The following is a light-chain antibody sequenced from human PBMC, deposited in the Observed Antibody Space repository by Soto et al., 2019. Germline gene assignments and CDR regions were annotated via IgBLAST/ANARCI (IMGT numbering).Light chain of an antibody. CDR3: SSYTSSSTLEV. CDR2: DVS. J-gene: IGLJ1*01. CDR1: SSDIGGHNY. V-gene: IGLV2-14*03. Sequence: QSALTQPASVSGSPGQSITIPCTGTSSDIGGHNYVSWYQQHPGKAPKLMIYDVSNRPSGVSNRFSGSKSGNTASLTISGLQAEDEADYYCSSYTSSSTLEVFGTGTKLHRP.